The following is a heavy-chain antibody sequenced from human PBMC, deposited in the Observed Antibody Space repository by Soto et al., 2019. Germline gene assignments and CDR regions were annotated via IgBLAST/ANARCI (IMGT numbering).Heavy chain of an antibody. J-gene: IGHJ4*02. CDR3: ARDSGSYYVY. V-gene: IGHV4-59*01. Sequence: FETLSLTCTVSGGSISSYYWSWIRQPPGKGLEWIGYIYYSGSTNYNPSLKSRVTISVDTSKNQFSLKLSSVTAADTAVYYCARDSGSYYVYWGQGTLVTVSS. CDR1: GGSISSYY. D-gene: IGHD1-26*01. CDR2: IYYSGST.